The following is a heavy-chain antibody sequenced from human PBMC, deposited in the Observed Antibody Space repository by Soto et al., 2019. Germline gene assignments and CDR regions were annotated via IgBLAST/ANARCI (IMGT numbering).Heavy chain of an antibody. CDR1: GGSISPYY. V-gene: IGHV4-59*01. CDR3: ARGWLFGPFEY. J-gene: IGHJ4*02. CDR2: IHYSGST. Sequence: QVQLQESGPGLVKPSETLSLTCTVSGGSISPYYWSWIRQPPGKGPEWIGYIHYSGSTNYNPSLKSXXTXSXXTSTNQFSLELSSVTAADTAVYYCARGWLFGPFEYWGQGTLVTVSS. D-gene: IGHD3-9*01.